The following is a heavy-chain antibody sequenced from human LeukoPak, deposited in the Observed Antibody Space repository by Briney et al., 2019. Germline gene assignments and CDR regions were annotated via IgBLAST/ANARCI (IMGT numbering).Heavy chain of an antibody. CDR3: AREEEFSAVAGINY. CDR2: ISAYNGNT. J-gene: IGHJ4*02. D-gene: IGHD6-19*01. Sequence: ASVKVSCKVSGYTFTSYGISWVRQAPGQGLEWMGWISAYNGNTNYAQKLQGRVTMTTDTSTSTAYMELRSLRSDDTAVYYCAREEEFSAVAGINYWGQGTLVTVSS. V-gene: IGHV1-18*01. CDR1: GYTFTSYG.